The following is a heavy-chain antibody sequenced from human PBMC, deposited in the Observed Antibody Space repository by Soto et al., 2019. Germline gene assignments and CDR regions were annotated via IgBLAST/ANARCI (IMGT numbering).Heavy chain of an antibody. Sequence: EVQLVESGGGLVQPGRSLRLSCTASGFTFGDYAMSWVRQAPGKGLEWVGFIRSKAYGGTTEYAASVKGRFTISRDDSKSIAYLQMNSLKTEDTAVYYCTFGGRGYCSSTSCFPYYYYYGMDVWGQGTTVTVSS. CDR3: TFGGRGYCSSTSCFPYYYYYGMDV. J-gene: IGHJ6*02. CDR2: IRSKAYGGTT. D-gene: IGHD2-2*01. CDR1: GFTFGDYA. V-gene: IGHV3-49*04.